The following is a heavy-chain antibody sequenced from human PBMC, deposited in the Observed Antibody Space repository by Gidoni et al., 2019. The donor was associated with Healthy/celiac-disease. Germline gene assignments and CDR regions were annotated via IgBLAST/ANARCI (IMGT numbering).Heavy chain of an antibody. CDR3: ARDYHPVFGTTWYYGMDV. CDR1: GYTFTGYY. D-gene: IGHD1-1*01. V-gene: IGHV1-2*02. CDR2: INPNSGGT. Sequence: QLQLVQSGAEAQKPGASVKVSCKASGYTFTGYYVHWVRQAPGQGLEWMGWINPNSGGTNYAQKFQGRVTMTRDTSISTAYMELSRLRSDDTAVYYCARDYHPVFGTTWYYGMDVWGQGTTVTVSS. J-gene: IGHJ6*02.